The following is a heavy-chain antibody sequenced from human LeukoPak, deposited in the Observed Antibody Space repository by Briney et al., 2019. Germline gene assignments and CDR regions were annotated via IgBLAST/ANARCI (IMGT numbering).Heavy chain of an antibody. CDR1: GGSLSSGGYY. CDR3: AREKVHCSSTSCYREFDY. Sequence: SETLSLTCTVSGGSLSSGGYYWSWIRQHPGKGLEWIGYIYYSGSTYYNPSLKSRVTISVDTSKNQFPLKLSSVTAADTAVYYCAREKVHCSSTSCYREFDYWGQGTLVTVSS. CDR2: IYYSGST. V-gene: IGHV4-31*03. D-gene: IGHD2-2*01. J-gene: IGHJ4*02.